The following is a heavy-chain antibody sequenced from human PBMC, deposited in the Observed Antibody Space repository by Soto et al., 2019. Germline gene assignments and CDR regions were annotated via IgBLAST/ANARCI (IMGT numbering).Heavy chain of an antibody. V-gene: IGHV4-34*01. CDR3: ARGRKRTAAAGTRYYYYGMDV. CDR1: GFTVSSNY. J-gene: IGHJ6*02. CDR2: INHSGST. D-gene: IGHD6-13*01. Sequence: GSLRLSCAASGFTVSSNYMSWIRQPPGKGLEWIGEINHSGSTNYNPSLKSRVTISVDTSKNQFSLKLSSVTAADTAVYYCARGRKRTAAAGTRYYYYGMDVWGQGTTVTVSS.